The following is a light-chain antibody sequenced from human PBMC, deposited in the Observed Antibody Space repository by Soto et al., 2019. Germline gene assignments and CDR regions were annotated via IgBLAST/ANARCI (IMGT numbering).Light chain of an antibody. CDR1: QSVSSSY. J-gene: IGKJ1*01. CDR3: LQYDDWHRT. V-gene: IGKV3-20*01. CDR2: GAS. Sequence: EIVLTQSPGALSLSRGERAALCCRGSQSVSSSYLAWYQQKPGQAPRLLIYGASSRATGIPDRFSGSGSGTDFTLTISSLQSEDFAVYYCLQYDDWHRTFGQGTKVDIK.